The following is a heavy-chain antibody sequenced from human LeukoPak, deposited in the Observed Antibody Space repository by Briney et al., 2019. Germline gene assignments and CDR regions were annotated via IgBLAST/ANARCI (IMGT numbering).Heavy chain of an antibody. J-gene: IGHJ5*02. D-gene: IGHD2-21*01. CDR2: ISGSGGST. V-gene: IGHV3-23*01. CDR1: GFTFSSYA. CDR3: AKGLAYCGGDYKPSSWFDP. Sequence: GGSLRLSCAASGFTFSSYAMSWVRQAPGKGLEWVSAISGSGGSTYYADSVKGRFTISRDNSKNTLYLQMNSLRAEDTAVYYCAKGLAYCGGDYKPSSWFDPSGQGTLVTVSS.